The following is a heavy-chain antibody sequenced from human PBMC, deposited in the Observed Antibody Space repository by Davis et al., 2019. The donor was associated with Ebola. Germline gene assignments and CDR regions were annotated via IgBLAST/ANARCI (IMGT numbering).Heavy chain of an antibody. CDR2: IGVSGGST. Sequence: PGGSLRLSCAASGFTFSSYAMSWVRQAPGRGLEWVSGIGVSGGSTYYADSVKGRFTISRDISKNTLYLQMNSLRAEDTAVYNCAKGGRSYYYYYGMDVWGQGTTVTVSS. V-gene: IGHV3-23*01. CDR1: GFTFSSYA. CDR3: AKGGRSYYYYYGMDV. J-gene: IGHJ6*02.